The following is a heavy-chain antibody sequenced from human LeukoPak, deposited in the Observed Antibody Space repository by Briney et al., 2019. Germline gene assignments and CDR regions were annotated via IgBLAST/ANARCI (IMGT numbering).Heavy chain of an antibody. CDR2: IKQDRSEK. Sequence: GGSLRLSCAASGFTFTNYWMSWVRQAPGKGLELVANIKQDRSEKYYVDSVKGRFTISRDNSKNTLYLQMNSLRAEDTAVYYCAKGRTLVGGSTRSYDYWGQGTLVTVSS. CDR1: GFTFTNYW. V-gene: IGHV3-7*03. CDR3: AKGRTLVGGSTRSYDY. J-gene: IGHJ4*02. D-gene: IGHD1-26*01.